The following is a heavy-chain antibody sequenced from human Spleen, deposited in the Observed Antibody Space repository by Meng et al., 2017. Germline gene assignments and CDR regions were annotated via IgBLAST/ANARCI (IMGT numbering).Heavy chain of an antibody. J-gene: IGHJ5*02. CDR1: GFTFSSYW. D-gene: IGHD3-16*02. CDR3: TTDLPFTEGGVITT. Sequence: ESRKISRAASGFTFSSYWMTWVRQAPGKGLEWVGRIKSKVDGGTTDFAAPVKGRFTISRDDAQNTLYLQMDSLKTEDTAVYYCTTDLPFTEGGVITTWGQGTLVTVSS. V-gene: IGHV3-15*01. CDR2: IKSKVDGGTT.